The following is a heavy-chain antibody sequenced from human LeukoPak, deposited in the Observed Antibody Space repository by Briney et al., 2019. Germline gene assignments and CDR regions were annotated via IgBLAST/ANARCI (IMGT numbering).Heavy chain of an antibody. J-gene: IGHJ4*02. V-gene: IGHV3-23*01. CDR1: GFTFSSYA. Sequence: GGSLRLSCAASGFTFSSYAMSWVRQAPGKGLEWVSAINSSGGSTYYADSVKGRFTISRDNSKNTLYLQMNSLRAEDTAVYYCAKDLGDYVWGSHGHFDYWGQGTLVTVSS. D-gene: IGHD3-16*01. CDR3: AKDLGDYVWGSHGHFDY. CDR2: INSSGGST.